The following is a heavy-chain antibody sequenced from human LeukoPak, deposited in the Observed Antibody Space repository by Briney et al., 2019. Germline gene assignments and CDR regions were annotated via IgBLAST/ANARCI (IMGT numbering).Heavy chain of an antibody. V-gene: IGHV1-69*04. CDR2: IIPIRGIA. J-gene: IGHJ4*02. D-gene: IGHD1-26*01. CDR1: GYTFTSYG. CDR3: ARAPVGATTLDY. Sequence: SVKVSCKASGYTFTSYGISWVRQAPGQGLEWMGRIIPIRGIANYAQKFQGRVTITADKSTSTAYMELSSLRSEDTAVYYCARAPVGATTLDYWGQGTLVTVSS.